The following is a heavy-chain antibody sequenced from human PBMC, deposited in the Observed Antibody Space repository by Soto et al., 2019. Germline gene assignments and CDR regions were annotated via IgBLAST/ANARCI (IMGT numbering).Heavy chain of an antibody. CDR2: IYSSGNT. J-gene: IGHJ3*02. D-gene: IGHD1-26*01. CDR1: GGSITTGGRY. CDR3: AQALVFSGGDGFDI. V-gene: IGHV4-31*02. Sequence: QVRLQEWGPGLVKPSQTLSLKCSVSGGSITTGGRYWSWISRLPGKGVEWIGDIYSSGNTYSTAALKSRFTISVEAAKNQFSLKLSSVTAADPAVYYCAQALVFSGGDGFDIWGQGGLVTVSS.